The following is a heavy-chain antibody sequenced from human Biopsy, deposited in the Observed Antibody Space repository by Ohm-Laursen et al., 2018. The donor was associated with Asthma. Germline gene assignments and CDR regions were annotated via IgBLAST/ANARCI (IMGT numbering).Heavy chain of an antibody. CDR3: ARLIPGNSDY. J-gene: IGHJ4*02. V-gene: IGHV3-48*01. Sequence: SLRLSCAASGITLSSFSMNWVRQAPGRGLEWVSYISSSSSPIYYADSVKGRFTISRDNAKNSLFLQMNSLRAEDTAVYYCARLIPGNSDYWGQGTLVTVYS. CDR2: ISSSSSPI. CDR1: GITLSSFS. D-gene: IGHD2-21*01.